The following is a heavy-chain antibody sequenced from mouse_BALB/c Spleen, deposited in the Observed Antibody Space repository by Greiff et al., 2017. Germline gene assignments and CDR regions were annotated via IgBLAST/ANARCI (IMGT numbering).Heavy chain of an antibody. CDR1: GFSLTSYG. V-gene: IGHV2-9*02. CDR2: IWAGGST. J-gene: IGHJ4*01. CDR3: AREGYGSWMDY. Sequence: VQLVESGPGLVAPSQSLSITCTVSGFSLTSYGVHWVRQPPGKGLEWLGVIWAGGSTNYNSALMSRLSISKDNSKSQVFLKMNSLQTDDTAMYYCAREGYGSWMDYWGQGTSVTVSS. D-gene: IGHD1-1*01.